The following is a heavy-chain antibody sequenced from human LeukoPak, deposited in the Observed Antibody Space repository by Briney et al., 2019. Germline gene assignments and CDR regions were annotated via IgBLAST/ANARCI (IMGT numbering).Heavy chain of an antibody. Sequence: GESLKISCKGSGYSFTSYWIGWVRQMPGKGLGWMGIIYPGDSDTRYSPSFQGQVTISADKSISTAYLQWSSLKASDTAMYYCATFDYGSGSLFSPFDYWGQGTLVTVSS. CDR3: ATFDYGSGSLFSPFDY. V-gene: IGHV5-51*01. CDR2: IYPGDSDT. CDR1: GYSFTSYW. J-gene: IGHJ4*02. D-gene: IGHD3-10*01.